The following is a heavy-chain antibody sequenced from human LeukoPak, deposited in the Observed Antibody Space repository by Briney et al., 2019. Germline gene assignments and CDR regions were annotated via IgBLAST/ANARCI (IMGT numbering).Heavy chain of an antibody. V-gene: IGHV4-59*01. J-gene: IGHJ4*02. Sequence: SETLSLTCTVSGGSISSYYWSWIRQPPGKGLEWIGYIYYSGSTNYNPSLKSRVTISVDTSKNQFSLKLSSVTAADMAVYYCASMNYDFWSGYYEGQIDYWGQGTLVTVSS. CDR2: IYYSGST. CDR3: ASMNYDFWSGYYEGQIDY. CDR1: GGSISSYY. D-gene: IGHD3-3*01.